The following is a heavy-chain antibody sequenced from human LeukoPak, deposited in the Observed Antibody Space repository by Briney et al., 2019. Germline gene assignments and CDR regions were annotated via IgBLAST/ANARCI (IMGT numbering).Heavy chain of an antibody. CDR1: GGSISSYY. CDR3: ARASSYTGHLGW. D-gene: IGHD2-2*01. CDR2: IYYSGST. V-gene: IGHV4-59*08. Sequence: SETLSLTCTVSGGSISSYYWSWIRQPPGKGLEWVGYIYYSGSTNYNPSLKSRVTISVDTSKNQFSLNLISVTAADTAVYYCARASSYTGHLGWWGQGTLVTVSS. J-gene: IGHJ4*02.